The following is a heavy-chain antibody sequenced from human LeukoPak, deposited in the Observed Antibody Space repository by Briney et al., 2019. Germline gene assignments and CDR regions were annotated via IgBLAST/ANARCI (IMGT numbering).Heavy chain of an antibody. CDR1: GYTFTSYD. J-gene: IGHJ6*03. V-gene: IGHV1-8*01. D-gene: IGHD3-10*01. CDR3: ARVGVISRYYYYYMDV. Sequence: ASVKVSCKASGYTFTSYDINWVRQATGQGLEWMGWMNPNSGNTGYAQKFQGRVTMTRNTSISTAYMELSSLRSEDTAVYYCARVGVISRYYYYYMDVRGKGTTVTISS. CDR2: MNPNSGNT.